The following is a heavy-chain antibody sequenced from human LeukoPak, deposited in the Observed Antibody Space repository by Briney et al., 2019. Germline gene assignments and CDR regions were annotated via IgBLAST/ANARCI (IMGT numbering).Heavy chain of an antibody. V-gene: IGHV1-2*02. CDR1: GYTFTGYY. CDR3: ARVMITSGGVIVAFDY. Sequence: ASVKVSCKASGYTFTGYYMHWVRQAPGQGLEWMGWINPNSGGTNYAQKFQGRVTMTRDTSISTAYMELSRLRSDDTAVYYCARVMITSGGVIVAFDYWGQGTLVTVSS. D-gene: IGHD3-16*02. J-gene: IGHJ4*02. CDR2: INPNSGGT.